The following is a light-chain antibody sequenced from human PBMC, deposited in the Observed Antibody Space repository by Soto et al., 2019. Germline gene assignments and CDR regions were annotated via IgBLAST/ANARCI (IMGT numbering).Light chain of an antibody. J-gene: IGKJ1*01. CDR3: QQYSNWPSWT. CDR2: GAS. Sequence: EIVLTGSPAALSLSPGERATVSCRASQSVSSNLAWYQQKPGQAPRLLIYGASTRATGIPARFSGSGSGTEFTLTISSLQSEDFAVYYCQQYSNWPSWTFGQGTKV. V-gene: IGKV3-15*01. CDR1: QSVSSN.